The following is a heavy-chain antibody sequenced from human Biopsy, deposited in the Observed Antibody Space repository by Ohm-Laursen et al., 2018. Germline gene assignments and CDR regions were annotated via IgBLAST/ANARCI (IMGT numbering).Heavy chain of an antibody. D-gene: IGHD3-22*01. CDR2: ISWNSGNI. CDR3: AKDLASGSGYYWYFDF. Sequence: SLRLSCSASGFTFDDYALHWVRQAPGKGLEWVSGISWNSGNIGYADSVKGRFTISRDNAKNSVYLQMNSLRAEDTAFYYCAKDLASGSGYYWYFDFWGRGPLVTVSS. V-gene: IGHV3-9*01. CDR1: GFTFDDYA. J-gene: IGHJ2*01.